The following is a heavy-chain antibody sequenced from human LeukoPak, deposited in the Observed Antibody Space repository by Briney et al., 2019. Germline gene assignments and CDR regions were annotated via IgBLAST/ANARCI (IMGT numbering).Heavy chain of an antibody. CDR1: GGSFSTYY. Sequence: PSETLSLTCTVSGGSFSTYYWSWIRQPAGKGLEWIGYIYYSGSTDYNPSLKSRVTMSLDTSKTQFSLNLSSVTAADTALYYCARAVVTFGAPVAKGFDCWGRGTLVTVSS. CDR2: IYYSGST. D-gene: IGHD4-23*01. J-gene: IGHJ4*02. V-gene: IGHV4-59*01. CDR3: ARAVVTFGAPVAKGFDC.